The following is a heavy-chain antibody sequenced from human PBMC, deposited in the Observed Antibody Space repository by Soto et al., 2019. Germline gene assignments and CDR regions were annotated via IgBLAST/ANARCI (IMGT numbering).Heavy chain of an antibody. CDR2: INCNSGGT. CDR1: GYTFTGYY. J-gene: IGHJ3*02. V-gene: IGHV1-2*02. CDR3: ARARLPAYYDSSGSYVFHI. Sequence: ASVKVSCKASGYTFTGYYVHWVRQAPGQGLEWMGWINCNSGGTNYAQNFQGRVTMTRDTSISTAYMELSRLISDDTAMYYCARARLPAYYDSSGSYVFHICVRGRMVTASS. D-gene: IGHD3-22*01.